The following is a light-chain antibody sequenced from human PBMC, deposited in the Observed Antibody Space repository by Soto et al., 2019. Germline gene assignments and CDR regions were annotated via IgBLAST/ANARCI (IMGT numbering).Light chain of an antibody. CDR1: QSVLFTSNNRNY. J-gene: IGKJ2*01. CDR3: QQFYNVPQT. CDR2: WAS. V-gene: IGKV4-1*01. Sequence: DIVMTQSPDSLAVSLGERATINCKPSQSVLFTSNNRNYMSWYQQKPGQSPALIIYWASTRESGVPDRFSGSGSGTTFTLTIYNVQAEDVAVYYCQQFYNVPQTFGQGTKLEIK.